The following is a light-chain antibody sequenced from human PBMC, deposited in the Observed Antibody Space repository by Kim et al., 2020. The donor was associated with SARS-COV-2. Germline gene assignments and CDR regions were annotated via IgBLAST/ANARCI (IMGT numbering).Light chain of an antibody. CDR2: DAS. J-gene: IGKJ2*01. Sequence: SLSPVERATRSCSASKSVSSYLAWYQQKPGQAPRLLIYDASNRATGSPARFSGSGSGTDFTLTISSLEPEDFALYYCHQRGYWPYTFGQGTKLEI. V-gene: IGKV3-11*01. CDR1: KSVSSY. CDR3: HQRGYWPYT.